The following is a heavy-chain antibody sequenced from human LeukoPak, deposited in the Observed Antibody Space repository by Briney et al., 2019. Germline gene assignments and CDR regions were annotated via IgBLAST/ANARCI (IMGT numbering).Heavy chain of an antibody. D-gene: IGHD3-22*01. Sequence: GGSLRLSCAASGFTFSSYSMNWVRQAPGKGLEWVSYISSSSSTIYYADSVKGRFTISRDNSKNTLYLQMNSLRPDDTAVYYCAKGENYYYDSSTYSPPFDYWGQGTLVTVSS. CDR2: ISSSSSTI. CDR1: GFTFSSYS. J-gene: IGHJ4*02. CDR3: AKGENYYYDSSTYSPPFDY. V-gene: IGHV3-48*01.